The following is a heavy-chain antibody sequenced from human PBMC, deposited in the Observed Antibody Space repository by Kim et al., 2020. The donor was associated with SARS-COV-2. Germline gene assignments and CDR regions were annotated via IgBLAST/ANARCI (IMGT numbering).Heavy chain of an antibody. CDR2: KT. CDR3: AREGHEGGYLT. D-gene: IGHD3-22*01. Sequence: KTRYPQQCKGRLTITRDTSANTAYMGMNSLSSDDTAVYYCAREGHEGGYLTWGQGTMVPVSS. J-gene: IGHJ3*01. V-gene: IGHV1-3*01.